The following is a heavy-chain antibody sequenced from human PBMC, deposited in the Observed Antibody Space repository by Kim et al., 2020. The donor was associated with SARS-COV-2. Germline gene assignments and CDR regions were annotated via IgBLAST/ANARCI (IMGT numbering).Heavy chain of an antibody. CDR2: INLRTGKI. V-gene: IGHV3-9*01. J-gene: IGHJ6*02. D-gene: IGHD3-10*01. CDR1: EVNFDGYA. Sequence: GGSLRLSCVVSEVNFDGYAMHWVRQAPGKGLEWVSGINLRTGKIDYADSVRGRFTTSRDNAKNLLYLQMSSLRPEDTAIYHCVKDIVPGGADVWGQGTTVTVSS. CDR3: VKDIVPGGADV.